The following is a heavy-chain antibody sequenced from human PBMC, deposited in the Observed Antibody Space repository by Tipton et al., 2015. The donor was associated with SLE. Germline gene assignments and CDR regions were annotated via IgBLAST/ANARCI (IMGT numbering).Heavy chain of an antibody. D-gene: IGHD2-15*01. Sequence: TLSLTCTVSGGSISSHYWCWFRQAPGKGREWIGYISNSETTNYNPSLKSRVTISVDTSKNQFSLKLRSVSAADTAVYYLAGAWQGYCSGGTCYVLDYWGQGTLVTVSS. V-gene: IGHV4-59*11. J-gene: IGHJ4*01. CDR2: ISNSETT. CDR3: AGAWQGYCSGGTCYVLDY. CDR1: GGSISSHY.